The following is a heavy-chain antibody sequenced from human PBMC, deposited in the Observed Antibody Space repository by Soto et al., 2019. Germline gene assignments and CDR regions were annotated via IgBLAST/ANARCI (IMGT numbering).Heavy chain of an antibody. V-gene: IGHV3-21*01. Sequence: PGGSLRLSCAASGFTFSSYSMNWVRQAPGKGLEWVSSISSSSSYIYYADSVKGRFTISRDNAKNSLYLQMNSLRAEEKAVYYCARQEELTGYSSGSNYYYYGMDVWGQGTTVTVSS. D-gene: IGHD6-19*01. CDR1: GFTFSSYS. CDR3: ARQEELTGYSSGSNYYYYGMDV. J-gene: IGHJ6*02. CDR2: ISSSSSYI.